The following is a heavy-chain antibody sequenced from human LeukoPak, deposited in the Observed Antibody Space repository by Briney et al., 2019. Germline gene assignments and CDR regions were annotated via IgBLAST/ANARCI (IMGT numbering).Heavy chain of an antibody. V-gene: IGHV3-48*01. Sequence: GGSLRLSCAASGFTFSSYSMNWVRQAPGQGLEWVSYISSSSSTIYYADSVKGRFTISRDNAKNSLYLQMNSLRAEDTAVYYCARSPPTMRGSLGAFDIWGQGKMVTVSS. CDR1: GFTFSSYS. D-gene: IGHD3-22*01. CDR2: ISSSSSTI. CDR3: ARSPPTMRGSLGAFDI. J-gene: IGHJ3*02.